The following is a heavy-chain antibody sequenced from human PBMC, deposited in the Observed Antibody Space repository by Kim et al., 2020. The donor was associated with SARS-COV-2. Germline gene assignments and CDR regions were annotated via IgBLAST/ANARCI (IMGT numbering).Heavy chain of an antibody. V-gene: IGHV1-69*13. CDR1: GATFSTSA. J-gene: IGHJ4*02. CDR3: ASRGGPPDIAAYDC. Sequence: SVKVSCKPSGATFSTSAITWVRQAPGQGPEWMGTIIPIFGTANYAQKFQGRVTITADESTSTAYMELSSLRSEDTAVYYCASRGGPPDIAAYDCWGQGTLVTVSS. CDR2: IIPIFGTA. D-gene: IGHD6-13*01.